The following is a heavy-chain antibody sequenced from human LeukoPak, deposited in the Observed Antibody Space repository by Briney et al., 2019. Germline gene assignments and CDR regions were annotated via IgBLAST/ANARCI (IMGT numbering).Heavy chain of an antibody. D-gene: IGHD3-16*01. CDR2: IYYSGST. V-gene: IGHV4-59*08. Sequence: SETLSLTCTVSGGSISSYYWSWIRQPPGKGLEWIGYIYYSGSTNYNPSLKSRVTISVDTSKNQFSLKLSSVTAADTAVYYCARLYDWFDPWGQGTLVTVSS. CDR1: GGSISSYY. CDR3: ARLYDWFDP. J-gene: IGHJ5*02.